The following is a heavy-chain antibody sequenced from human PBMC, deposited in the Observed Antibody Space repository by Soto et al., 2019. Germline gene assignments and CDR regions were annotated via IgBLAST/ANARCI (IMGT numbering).Heavy chain of an antibody. D-gene: IGHD6-6*01. Sequence: EVQLVESGGGLVQPGGSRRLSCAASGFTFSTYSMNWVRQAPGKGLEWVSYISSSSNTIYYADSVEGRFTISRDNARNALYLQMNSLRDEVTAVYYCVREYSSSSGRAFDVWGQGTLVTVSS. CDR2: ISSSSNTI. CDR1: GFTFSTYS. V-gene: IGHV3-48*02. CDR3: VREYSSSSGRAFDV. J-gene: IGHJ3*01.